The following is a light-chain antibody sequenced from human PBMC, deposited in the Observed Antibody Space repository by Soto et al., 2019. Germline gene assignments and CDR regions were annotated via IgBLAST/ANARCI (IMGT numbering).Light chain of an antibody. CDR1: QSIRTW. Sequence: DIQMTQSPSTLSASVGDRVTITCRASQSIRTWLAWYQQKPGKAPKLLIYKASSLEGGVPSRFSGSGSGTEFNITVSSLRPDDFATYYCQKYNTYPLTFGGGTTVEIK. CDR3: QKYNTYPLT. CDR2: KAS. V-gene: IGKV1-5*03. J-gene: IGKJ4*01.